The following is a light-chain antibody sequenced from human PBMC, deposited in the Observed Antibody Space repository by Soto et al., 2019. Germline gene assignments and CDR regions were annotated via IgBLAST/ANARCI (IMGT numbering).Light chain of an antibody. CDR2: WAS. V-gene: IGKV4-1*01. Sequence: DIVMTQSPDSLAVSLGERATINCKSSQSVSYSSNNKSILAWYQQKPGQPPNALIYWASTRGSGVPDRFNGSGSGTDFTLTISSLQAEDAAVYHCRQYYSTPRGVTFGPGTKVDIK. J-gene: IGKJ3*01. CDR1: QSVSYSSNNKSI. CDR3: RQYYSTPRGVT.